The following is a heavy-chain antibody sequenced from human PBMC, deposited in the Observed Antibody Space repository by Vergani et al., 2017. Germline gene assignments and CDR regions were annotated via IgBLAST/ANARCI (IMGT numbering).Heavy chain of an antibody. CDR3: ARSYPTGECEGSGGCFDYFDY. J-gene: IGHJ4*02. CDR2: IIPTFGTA. V-gene: IGHV1-69*06. Sequence: QVQLVQSGAEVKKLGSSVKASCKAFGGTFSSYVISWVRQAPGQGLEWMGGIIPTFGTANDAQKFQGRVTITADKSTSTAYMELSSLRSEDTAVYYCARSYPTGECEGSGGCFDYFDYWGQGTLVTVSS. CDR1: GGTFSSYV. D-gene: IGHD6-19*01.